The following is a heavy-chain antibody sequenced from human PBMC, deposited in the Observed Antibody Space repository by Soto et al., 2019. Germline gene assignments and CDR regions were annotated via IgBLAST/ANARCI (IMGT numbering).Heavy chain of an antibody. CDR1: VFTFSSYS. D-gene: IGHD2-2*01. V-gene: IGHV3-21*01. Sequence: GGSLRLSCAASVFTFSSYSMNWVRQAPGKGLEWVSSISSSSSYIYYADSVKGRFTISRDNAKNSLYLQMNSLRAEDTAVYYCARDKAVPPAFDYWGQGTLVTVSS. J-gene: IGHJ4*02. CDR3: ARDKAVPPAFDY. CDR2: ISSSSSYI.